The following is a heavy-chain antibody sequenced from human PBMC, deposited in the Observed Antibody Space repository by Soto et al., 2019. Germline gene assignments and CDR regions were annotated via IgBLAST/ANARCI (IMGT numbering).Heavy chain of an antibody. D-gene: IGHD6-19*01. J-gene: IGHJ3*02. CDR3: ARDHPPEDSSGWYWAAFDI. V-gene: IGHV1-69*04. Sequence: GASVKVSCKASGGTFSSYTISWVRQAPGQGLEWMGRIIPILGIANYAQKFQGRVTITADKSTSTAYMELSSLRSEDTAVYYCARDHPPEDSSGWYWAAFDIWGQGTMVTVSS. CDR2: IIPILGIA. CDR1: GGTFSSYT.